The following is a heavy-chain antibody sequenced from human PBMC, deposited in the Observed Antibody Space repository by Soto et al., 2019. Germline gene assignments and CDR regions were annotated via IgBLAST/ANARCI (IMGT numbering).Heavy chain of an antibody. CDR3: ARGAFHDYYHDS. CDR1: GFTFFNYW. CDR2: INSDGSIP. J-gene: IGHJ4*02. Sequence: EVQLVESGGGLVQPGGSLRLSCAASGFTFFNYWMHWVRQAPGKGLVWVSRINSDGSIPNYADSVKGRFTVSRDNAKNTVYLQMNSLRVEDSAVYYCARGAFHDYYHDSWGQGALVTVSS. D-gene: IGHD2-21*02. V-gene: IGHV3-74*01.